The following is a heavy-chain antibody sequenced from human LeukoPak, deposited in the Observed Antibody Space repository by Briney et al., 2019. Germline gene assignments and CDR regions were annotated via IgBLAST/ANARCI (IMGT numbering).Heavy chain of an antibody. CDR1: GGTFSSYA. CDR3: ASGELTIRYHYGMDV. D-gene: IGHD3-3*01. J-gene: IGHJ6*02. Sequence: ASVKVSCKASGGTFSSYAISWVRQAPGQGLEWMGGIIPIFDTAKYVQKFEGRVTITADESTSTAYMELSSLRSEDTAVYYCASGELTIRYHYGMDVWGQGTTVTVSS. CDR2: IIPIFDTA. V-gene: IGHV1-69*01.